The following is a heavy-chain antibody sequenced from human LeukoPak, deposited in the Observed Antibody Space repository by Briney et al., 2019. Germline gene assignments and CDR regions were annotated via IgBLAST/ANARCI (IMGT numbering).Heavy chain of an antibody. D-gene: IGHD6-13*01. Sequence: PSETLSLTCTVSGGSISSYYWSWIRQPPGKGLEWIGYIYYSGSTNYNPSLKSRVTISVDTSKNQFSLKLSSVTAADTAVYYCAGSSSPGRYYYYYMDVWGKGTTVTVSS. CDR1: GGSISSYY. CDR2: IYYSGST. CDR3: AGSSSPGRYYYYYMDV. J-gene: IGHJ6*03. V-gene: IGHV4-59*01.